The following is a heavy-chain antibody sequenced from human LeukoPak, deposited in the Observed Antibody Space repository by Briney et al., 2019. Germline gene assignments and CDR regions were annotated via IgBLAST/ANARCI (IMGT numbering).Heavy chain of an antibody. CDR3: AREDHSNYEY. J-gene: IGHJ4*02. CDR2: IKQDGTEK. CDR1: GFTFSSYW. V-gene: IGHV3-7*03. Sequence: PGGSLRLSCAASGFTFSSYWMSWVRQTPGKGLEWVASIKQDGTEKHYVDSVKGRFTISKDNAKNSLYLQMSSLRAEDTAVYYCAREDHSNYEYWGQGTLVTVSS. D-gene: IGHD4-11*01.